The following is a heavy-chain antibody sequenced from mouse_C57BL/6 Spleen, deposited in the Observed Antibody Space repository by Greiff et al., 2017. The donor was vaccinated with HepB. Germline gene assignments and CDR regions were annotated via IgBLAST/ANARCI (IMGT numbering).Heavy chain of an antibody. CDR3: ARDYGSRHFDY. J-gene: IGHJ2*01. CDR1: GYTFTSYW. D-gene: IGHD1-1*01. V-gene: IGHV1-52*01. Sequence: QVQLQQPGAELVRPGSSVKLSCKASGYTFTSYWMHWVKQRPIQGLEWIGNIDPSDSETHYNQKFKDKATLTVDKSSSTAYMQISSLTSEDSAVYSCARDYGSRHFDYWGQGTTLTVSS. CDR2: IDPSDSET.